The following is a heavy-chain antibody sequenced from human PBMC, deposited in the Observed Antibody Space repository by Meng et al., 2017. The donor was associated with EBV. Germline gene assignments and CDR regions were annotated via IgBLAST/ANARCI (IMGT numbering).Heavy chain of an antibody. CDR1: GFSLRTSGVV. Sequence: ISLKSPAPTRLQPTLPLTLTCSFPGFSLRTSGVVVGWIRQPPGKALEWLALIYWDDDKRYSPSLKSRLTITKDPSKNQVVLTMTNMDPVDTATYYCAHSRVGATEFDYWGQGTLVTVSS. V-gene: IGHV2-5*02. J-gene: IGHJ4*02. CDR3: AHSRVGATEFDY. CDR2: IYWDDDK. D-gene: IGHD1-26*01.